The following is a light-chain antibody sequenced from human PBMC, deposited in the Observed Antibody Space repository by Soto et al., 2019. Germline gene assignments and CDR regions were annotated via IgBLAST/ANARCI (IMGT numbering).Light chain of an antibody. CDR3: QQYNSYRA. CDR1: QSLLYTSNYKEY. J-gene: IGKJ1*01. V-gene: IGKV4-1*01. Sequence: DRVRTQSPVSLAVSMDERATINCKSSQSLLYTSNYKEYLAWHQQKPGRAPKLLISKASSLESGVPSRFSGSGFGTEFTLTISSLQPDDFATYYCQQYNSYRAFGQGSNV. CDR2: KAS.